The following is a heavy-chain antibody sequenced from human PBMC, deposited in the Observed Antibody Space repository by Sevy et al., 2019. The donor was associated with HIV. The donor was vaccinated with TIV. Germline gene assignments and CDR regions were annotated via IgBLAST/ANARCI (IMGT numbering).Heavy chain of an antibody. CDR2: IYYSGST. D-gene: IGHD2-15*01. CDR1: GGSISSYY. J-gene: IGHJ4*02. Sequence: SETLSLTCTVSGGSISSYYWSRIRQPPGKGLEWIGYIYYSGSTNYNPSLKSRVTISVDTSKNQFSLKLSSVTAADTAVYYCARGSDEKGYCSGGSCYLFDYWGQGTLVTVSS. V-gene: IGHV4-59*13. CDR3: ARGSDEKGYCSGGSCYLFDY.